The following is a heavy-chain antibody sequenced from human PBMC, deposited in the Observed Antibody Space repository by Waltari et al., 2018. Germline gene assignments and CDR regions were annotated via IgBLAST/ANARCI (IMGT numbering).Heavy chain of an antibody. CDR1: GFTFSKYA. CDR3: AKESDSTGYFDY. V-gene: IGHV3-23*01. CDR2: LSSTGATT. J-gene: IGHJ4*02. D-gene: IGHD3-22*01. Sequence: EVQLLESGGGFLQPGGSLRLSCVASGFTFSKYAMNWVRQAPGKGLEWVSLLSSTGATTYYADAGKARFTISRDNSKNALYLEMHSLRVEDTAIYYCAKESDSTGYFDYWGQGTLVTVSS.